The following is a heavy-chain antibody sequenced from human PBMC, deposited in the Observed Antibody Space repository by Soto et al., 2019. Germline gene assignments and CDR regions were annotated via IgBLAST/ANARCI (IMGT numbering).Heavy chain of an antibody. CDR3: ARRAETNGWNGFGADKYYFDF. J-gene: IGHJ4*02. CDR2: MNTKPGNS. D-gene: IGHD1-1*01. V-gene: IGHV1-8*01. Sequence: ASVKVSCKASGYTFTSYDIYWVRQATGQGLECMGWMNTKPGNSCYAQKFQGRVTMTSDTSISTAHMELSSLRSEDTAVYYCARRAETNGWNGFGADKYYFDFWGQGTLVTVSS. CDR1: GYTFTSYD.